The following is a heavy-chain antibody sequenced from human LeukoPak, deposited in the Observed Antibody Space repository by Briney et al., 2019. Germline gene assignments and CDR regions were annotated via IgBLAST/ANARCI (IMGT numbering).Heavy chain of an antibody. J-gene: IGHJ4*02. D-gene: IGHD6-13*01. CDR1: GFNFRRFA. V-gene: IGHV3-23*01. CDR3: AKDGWSDSSSWAAFDY. CDR2: ISGSGGST. Sequence: GGSLRLSCATSGFNFRRFAMSWVRQAPGKGLEWVSAISGSGGSTYYADSVKGRFTISRDNSKNTLYLQMNSLRAEDTAVYYCAKDGWSDSSSWAAFDYWGQGTLVTVSS.